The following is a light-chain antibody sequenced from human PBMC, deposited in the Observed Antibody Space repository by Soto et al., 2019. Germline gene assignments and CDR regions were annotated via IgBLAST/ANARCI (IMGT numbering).Light chain of an antibody. Sequence: EIVMTQSPATLSVSPGERATLSCRASQSVSSNLAWYQQKPGQAPRLLTYGASTRATGIPARFSGSGSGTEFTLTISSLQSEDFAVYYCQQYNNSITFGPGTKVDIK. V-gene: IGKV3-15*01. CDR2: GAS. CDR3: QQYNNSIT. J-gene: IGKJ3*01. CDR1: QSVSSN.